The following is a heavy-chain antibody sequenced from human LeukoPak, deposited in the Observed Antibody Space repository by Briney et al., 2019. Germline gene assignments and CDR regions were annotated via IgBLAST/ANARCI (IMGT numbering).Heavy chain of an antibody. Sequence: ASVKVSCKASGYTFTGYYMHWVRQAPGQGLEWMGWINPNSGGTNYAQKFQGRVTMTRDTSISTAYMELSRLRSDDTAVYYCAREDGWEGYYYNMDVWGKGTTVTVSS. CDR2: INPNSGGT. D-gene: IGHD5-24*01. CDR3: AREDGWEGYYYNMDV. J-gene: IGHJ6*03. V-gene: IGHV1-2*02. CDR1: GYTFTGYY.